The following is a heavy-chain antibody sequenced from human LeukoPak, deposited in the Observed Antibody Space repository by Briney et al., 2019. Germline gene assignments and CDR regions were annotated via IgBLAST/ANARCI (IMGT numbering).Heavy chain of an antibody. CDR3: VAVVDTSFDY. D-gene: IGHD2-15*01. CDR1: GYTFISYD. CDR2: MKPKRGNT. J-gene: IGHJ4*02. V-gene: IGHV1-8*01. Sequence: ASVKVSCKASGYTFISYDINWVRQATGQGLEWIGWMKPKRGNTGYAQKFQGRVTMTRDTSISTAYMELSSLRSEDTAVYYCVAVVDTSFDYWGQGTPVIVSS.